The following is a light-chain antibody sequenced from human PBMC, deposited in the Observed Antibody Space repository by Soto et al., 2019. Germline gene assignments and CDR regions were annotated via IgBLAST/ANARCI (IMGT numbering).Light chain of an antibody. CDR1: SSDVGAYDF. Sequence: QSALTQPASVSGSPGQSITISCTGTSSDVGAYDFVSWYQQHPDKAPKLMIYEVSNRPSGVSNRFSGSKSVNTATLTVSGLQAEDEADYYCSSYTSSNTLVFGTGTKLTVL. V-gene: IGLV2-14*03. CDR3: SSYTSSNTLV. CDR2: EVS. J-gene: IGLJ1*01.